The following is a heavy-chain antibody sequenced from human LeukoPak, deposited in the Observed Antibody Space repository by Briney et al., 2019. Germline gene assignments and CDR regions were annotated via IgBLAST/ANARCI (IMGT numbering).Heavy chain of an antibody. D-gene: IGHD4-17*01. CDR3: ARFTTVTTGNAFDI. Sequence: GASVKVSCRASGGTFSSYAISWVRQAPGQGLEWMGGIIPIFGTANYAQKFQGRVTITADESTSTAYMELSSLRSEDTAMYYCARFTTVTTGNAFDIWGQGTMVTVSS. CDR2: IIPIFGTA. V-gene: IGHV1-69*13. J-gene: IGHJ3*02. CDR1: GGTFSSYA.